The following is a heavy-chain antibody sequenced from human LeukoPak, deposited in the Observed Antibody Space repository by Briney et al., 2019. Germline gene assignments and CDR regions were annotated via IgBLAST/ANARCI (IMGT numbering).Heavy chain of an antibody. Sequence: SVKVSCKASGGTFSSYAISWVRQAPGQGLEWMGGIIPIFGTANYAQKFQGRVTITADESTSTAYMELSSLRSEDTAVYYCARMTVEYSSSWYFDYWGQGTLVTVSS. CDR3: ARMTVEYSSSWYFDY. CDR1: GGTFSSYA. CDR2: IIPIFGTA. V-gene: IGHV1-69*13. D-gene: IGHD6-13*01. J-gene: IGHJ4*02.